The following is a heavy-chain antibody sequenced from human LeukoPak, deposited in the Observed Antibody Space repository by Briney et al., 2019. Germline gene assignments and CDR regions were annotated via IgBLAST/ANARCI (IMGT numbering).Heavy chain of an antibody. CDR3: ARGSSFDGYCSAGACDAGYYDS. Sequence: SETLSLTCAVYGESFSAYFWNWIRQAPGKPLEYIGEINHRGSSHYNPSLKTRVTLSVDTSKNQFSLKLTSVTAADTAVYFCARGSSFDGYCSAGACDAGYYDSWGQGTPVTVSS. V-gene: IGHV4-34*01. D-gene: IGHD2-15*01. J-gene: IGHJ4*02. CDR1: GESFSAYF. CDR2: INHRGSS.